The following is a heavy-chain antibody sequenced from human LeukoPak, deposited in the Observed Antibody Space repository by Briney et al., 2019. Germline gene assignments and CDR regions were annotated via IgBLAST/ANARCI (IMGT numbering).Heavy chain of an antibody. CDR1: GYTFTSYG. D-gene: IGHD3-22*01. V-gene: IGHV1-18*01. CDR3: AREGYDSSGYYSNYFDY. Sequence: ASVKVSCKASGYTFTSYGISWVRQAPGQGLEWMGWISAYNGNTNYAQKFQGRVTMTTDTSTSTAYMELRSLRSDDTAVYYCAREGYDSSGYYSNYFDYWGQGTLVTVSS. J-gene: IGHJ4*02. CDR2: ISAYNGNT.